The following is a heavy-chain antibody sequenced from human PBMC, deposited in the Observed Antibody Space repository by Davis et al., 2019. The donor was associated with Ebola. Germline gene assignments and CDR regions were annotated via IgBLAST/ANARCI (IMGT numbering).Heavy chain of an antibody. Sequence: ASVKVSCKASGYTFTGYYMHWVRQAPGQGLEWMGWINPNSGGTNYAQKFQGRVTMTRDTSISTAHMELSRLRSDDTAVYYCARDKVELYYYMDVWGKGTTVTVSS. CDR1: GYTFTGYY. CDR2: INPNSGGT. V-gene: IGHV1-2*02. D-gene: IGHD1-1*01. CDR3: ARDKVELYYYMDV. J-gene: IGHJ6*03.